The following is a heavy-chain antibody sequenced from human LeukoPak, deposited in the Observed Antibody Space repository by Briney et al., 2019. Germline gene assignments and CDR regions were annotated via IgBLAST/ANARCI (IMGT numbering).Heavy chain of an antibody. Sequence: GSLRLSCAASGFTFDDYAMHWVRQAPGKGLEWVSLISGDGGSTYYADSVKGRFTISRDNSKNSLYLQMNSLRTEDTALYYCAKDFDDGYYVAAQDYWGQGTLVTVSS. V-gene: IGHV3-43*02. J-gene: IGHJ4*02. D-gene: IGHD5-18*01. CDR2: ISGDGGST. CDR3: AKDFDDGYYVAAQDY. CDR1: GFTFDDYA.